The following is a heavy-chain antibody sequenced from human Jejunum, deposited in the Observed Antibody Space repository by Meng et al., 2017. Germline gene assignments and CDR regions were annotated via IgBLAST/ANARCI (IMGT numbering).Heavy chain of an antibody. J-gene: IGHJ4*02. CDR1: CGSISRWDYY. Sequence: QGQLEESGPGLLKPSQTLSLPWTVSCGSISRWDYYWSWIRQPPGKGLEWIGYIYYSGSTYYNPSLKSRVTISVDTSKNQFSLKLSSVTAADTAVYYCARDRTTGRYFDYWGQGTLVTVSS. CDR2: IYYSGST. CDR3: ARDRTTGRYFDY. D-gene: IGHD4-11*01. V-gene: IGHV4-30-4*01.